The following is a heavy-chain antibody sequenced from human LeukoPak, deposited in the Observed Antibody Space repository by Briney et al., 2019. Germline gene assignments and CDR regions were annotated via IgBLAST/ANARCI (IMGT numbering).Heavy chain of an antibody. Sequence: ASVKVSCKASGYTFTGYYMHWVRQAPGQGLEWMGRINPNSGGTNYAQKFQGRVTMTRDTSISTAYMELSRLRSDDTAVYYCARGSDSSGYYPHQYYFDYWGQGTLVTVSS. CDR2: INPNSGGT. V-gene: IGHV1-2*06. CDR3: ARGSDSSGYYPHQYYFDY. J-gene: IGHJ4*02. D-gene: IGHD3-22*01. CDR1: GYTFTGYY.